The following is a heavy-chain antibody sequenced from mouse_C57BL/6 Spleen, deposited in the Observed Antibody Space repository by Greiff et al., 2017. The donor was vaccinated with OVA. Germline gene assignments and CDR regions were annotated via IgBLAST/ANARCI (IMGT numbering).Heavy chain of an antibody. CDR1: GYTFTDYY. V-gene: IGHV1-26*01. CDR3: ARRTLTFYAMDY. J-gene: IGHJ4*01. CDR2: INPNNGGT. D-gene: IGHD4-1*01. Sequence: EVQLQQSGPELVKPGASVKISCKASGYTFTDYYMNWVKQSHGKSLEWIGDINPNNGGTSYNQKFKGKATLTVDKSSSTAYMELRSLTSEDSAVYYCARRTLTFYAMDYWGQGTSVTVSS.